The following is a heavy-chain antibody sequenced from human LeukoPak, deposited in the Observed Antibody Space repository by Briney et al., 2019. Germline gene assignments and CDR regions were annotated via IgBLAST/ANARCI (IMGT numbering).Heavy chain of an antibody. Sequence: ASVKVSCKASGYTFTSYAMNWVRQAPGQGLEWVGWISPDSGNTNYAQKLQGRVTLTTDTSTSTAYLELSSLRFDDTAVYYCARLYSSSWYRVDDYWGQGTLVTVSS. V-gene: IGHV1-18*01. CDR2: ISPDSGNT. J-gene: IGHJ4*02. CDR3: ARLYSSSWYRVDDY. CDR1: GYTFTSYA. D-gene: IGHD6-13*01.